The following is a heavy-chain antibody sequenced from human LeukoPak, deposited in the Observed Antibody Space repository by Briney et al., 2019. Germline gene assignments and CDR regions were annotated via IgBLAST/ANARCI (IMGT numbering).Heavy chain of an antibody. D-gene: IGHD2-21*02. CDR3: ARKGEVTARTKNAFDI. J-gene: IGHJ3*02. Sequence: PGGSLRLSCAASGFTFSSYSMSWVRQAPGKGLEWVANIKQDGSEKYYVDSVKGRFTISRDNAKNSLCLQMNSLRVEDMAVYYCARKGEVTARTKNAFDIWGHGTMVTVSS. CDR1: GFTFSSYS. CDR2: IKQDGSEK. V-gene: IGHV3-7*01.